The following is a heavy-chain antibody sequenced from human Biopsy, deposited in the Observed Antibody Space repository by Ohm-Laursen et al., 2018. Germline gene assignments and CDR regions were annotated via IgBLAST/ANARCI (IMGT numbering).Heavy chain of an antibody. V-gene: IGHV3-30*18. D-gene: IGHD3-16*01. CDR2: ISFDGSNK. Sequence: SLRLSCAASGFTFSSFGMHWVRQAPGKGLEWVAVISFDGSNKYYADSVKGQLTISRDNSKNTLYLQMNSLSAEDTALYYCAKDGGWDYVWTNYATYYYYGMDVWGQGTTVTVSS. J-gene: IGHJ6*02. CDR1: GFTFSSFG. CDR3: AKDGGWDYVWTNYATYYYYGMDV.